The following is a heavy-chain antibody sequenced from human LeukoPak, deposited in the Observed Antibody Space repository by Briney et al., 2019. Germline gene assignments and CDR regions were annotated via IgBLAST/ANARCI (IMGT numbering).Heavy chain of an antibody. J-gene: IGHJ3*02. CDR1: GGSISSYY. V-gene: IGHV4-59*01. Sequence: SETLSLTCTVSGGSISSYYWSWIRQPPGKGLEWIGYIYYSGSTNYNPPLKSRVTISVDTSKNQFSLKLSSVTAADTAVYYCARESWGRDGYNVGDNAFDIWGQGTMVTVSS. D-gene: IGHD5-24*01. CDR3: ARESWGRDGYNVGDNAFDI. CDR2: IYYSGST.